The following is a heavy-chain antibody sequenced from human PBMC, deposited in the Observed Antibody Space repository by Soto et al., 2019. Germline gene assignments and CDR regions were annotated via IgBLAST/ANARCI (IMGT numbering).Heavy chain of an antibody. CDR1: GYTFTSYY. CDR3: ARAYSGYDYVDY. D-gene: IGHD5-12*01. CDR2: INPSGGST. V-gene: IGHV1-46*03. Sequence: QVQLVQSGAEVKKPGASVKVSCKASGYTFTSYYMHWVRQAPGQGLEWMGIINPSGGSTSYAQKFQGRVTLTRDTSTSTVYMELSSLRSEDTAVYYCARAYSGYDYVDYWGQGTLVTVSS. J-gene: IGHJ4*02.